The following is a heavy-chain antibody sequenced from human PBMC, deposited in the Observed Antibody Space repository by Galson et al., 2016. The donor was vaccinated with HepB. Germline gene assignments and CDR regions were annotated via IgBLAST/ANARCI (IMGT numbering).Heavy chain of an antibody. CDR1: EFTFTSYA. CDR2: ITGDSSST. J-gene: IGHJ4*02. D-gene: IGHD2-21*01. V-gene: IGHV3-23*01. Sequence: SLRLSCAGSEFTFTSYAMNWVRQAPGKGLEWVSAITGDSSSTFYADSVKGRFTISRDNSKNTVYLQMNGLRAEDTAVYYCAKGLWLRGLHYLDYWGQGTLVTVSS. CDR3: AKGLWLRGLHYLDY.